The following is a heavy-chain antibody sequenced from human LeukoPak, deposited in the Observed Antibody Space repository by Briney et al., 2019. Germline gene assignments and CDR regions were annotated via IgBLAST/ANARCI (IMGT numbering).Heavy chain of an antibody. V-gene: IGHV1-2*02. CDR1: GYTFTGFY. D-gene: IGHD6-13*01. J-gene: IGHJ4*02. CDR2: MHPNNGGT. Sequence: ASVKVSCKASGYTFTGFYLQWVRQAPGQGLEWMGWMHPNNGGTNYAQKFQGRVTMTRDTAINTAYMELSSLSSDDTAVYYCAKWIESAGYYFDYWGQGTLVTVSS. CDR3: AKWIESAGYYFDY.